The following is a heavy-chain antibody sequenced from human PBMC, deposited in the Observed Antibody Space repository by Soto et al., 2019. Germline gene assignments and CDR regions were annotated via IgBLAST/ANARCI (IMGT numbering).Heavy chain of an antibody. D-gene: IGHD1-26*01. CDR3: AHAYGGRSLY. J-gene: IGHJ4*02. CDR2: IYWDDTK. Sequence: QITLKESGPTLVKPTQTLTLTCTFSGFSLTTDRVGVGWIRQPPGEALEWLAVIYWDDTKTYRPSLESRLTITKDTSKNQVALTMTHMDSVDTATYYCAHAYGGRSLYWGQGTLVTVSS. CDR1: GFSLTTDRVG. V-gene: IGHV2-5*02.